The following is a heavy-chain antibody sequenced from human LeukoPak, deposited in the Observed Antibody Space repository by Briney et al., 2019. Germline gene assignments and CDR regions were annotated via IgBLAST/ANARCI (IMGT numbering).Heavy chain of an antibody. CDR1: GGSISSYY. D-gene: IGHD2-2*01. CDR3: ARAASYCSSTSCYYYGMDV. CDR2: IYYSGST. V-gene: IGHV4-59*01. Sequence: SETLSLTCTVSGGSISSYYWSWIRQPPGKGLDWIGYIYYSGSTNYNPSLKSRVTISVDTSKIQFSLKLSSVTAADTAVYYCARAASYCSSTSCYYYGMDVWGQGTTVTVSS. J-gene: IGHJ6*02.